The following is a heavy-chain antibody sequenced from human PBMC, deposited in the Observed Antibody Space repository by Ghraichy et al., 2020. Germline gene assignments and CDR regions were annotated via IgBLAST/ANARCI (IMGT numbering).Heavy chain of an antibody. D-gene: IGHD2-15*01. J-gene: IGHJ4*02. Sequence: GGSLRLSCAASGFTFSSYAMSWVRQAPGKGLEWVSAISGSGGSTYYADSVKGRFTISRDNSKNTLYLQMNSLRAEDTAVYYCAKDLPWEISGAEPFDYWGQGTLVTVSS. CDR1: GFTFSSYA. V-gene: IGHV3-23*01. CDR3: AKDLPWEISGAEPFDY. CDR2: ISGSGGST.